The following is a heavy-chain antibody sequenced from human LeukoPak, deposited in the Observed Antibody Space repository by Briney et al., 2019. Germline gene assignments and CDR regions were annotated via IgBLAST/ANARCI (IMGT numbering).Heavy chain of an antibody. V-gene: IGHV3-21*01. CDR3: ARASGDIVETATMGSY. CDR1: GFTFSSYS. Sequence: PGGSLRLSCAASGFTFSSYSTNWVRQAPGKGLEWVSSISSSSSSIYYADSVKGRFTISRDNAMNSLYLQMNSLRAEDTAVYYCARASGDIVETATMGSYWGQGTLVTVSS. J-gene: IGHJ4*02. CDR2: ISSSSSSI. D-gene: IGHD5-18*01.